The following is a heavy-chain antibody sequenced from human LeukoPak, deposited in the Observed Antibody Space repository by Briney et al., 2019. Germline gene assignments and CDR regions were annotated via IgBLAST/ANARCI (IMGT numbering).Heavy chain of an antibody. CDR3: AKGPRNHYFYFMDV. Sequence: GGSLRLSCAASGFTFDDYAMHWVRQAPGKGLEWVAGISWNSGSIDYADSVKGRFTISRDNAMNSLDLQMNSLSLEDTALYYCAKGPRNHYFYFMDVWGKGTTVTVSS. CDR1: GFTFDDYA. V-gene: IGHV3-9*01. CDR2: ISWNSGSI. J-gene: IGHJ6*03.